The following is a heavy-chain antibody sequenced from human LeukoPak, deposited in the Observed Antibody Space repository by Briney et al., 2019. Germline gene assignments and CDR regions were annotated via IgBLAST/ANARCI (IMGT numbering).Heavy chain of an antibody. V-gene: IGHV4-59*01. CDR2: VYYTGIT. CDR1: GDSINSYY. D-gene: IGHD6-13*01. CDR3: ARALRQQLVTGWFDP. J-gene: IGHJ5*02. Sequence: PSETLSLTCTVSGDSINSYYWSWIRQPPGKGLEWIGYVYYTGITNYNPSLKSRVTISVAKNQFSLRLTSLTAADTAVYYCARALRQQLVTGWFDPWGQGTPVTVSS.